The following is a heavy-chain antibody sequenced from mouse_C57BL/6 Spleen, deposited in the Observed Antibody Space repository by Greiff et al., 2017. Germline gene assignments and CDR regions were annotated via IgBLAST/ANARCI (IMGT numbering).Heavy chain of an antibody. Sequence: VQLQQPGAELVKPGASVKLSCKASGYTFTSYWMHWVKQRPGQGLEWIGMIHPNSGSTNYNEKFKSKATLTVDKSSSTAYMQLSSLTSEDSAVYYCARSNITTVVAPYWGQGTTLTVSS. D-gene: IGHD1-1*01. J-gene: IGHJ2*01. V-gene: IGHV1-64*01. CDR2: IHPNSGST. CDR1: GYTFTSYW. CDR3: ARSNITTVVAPY.